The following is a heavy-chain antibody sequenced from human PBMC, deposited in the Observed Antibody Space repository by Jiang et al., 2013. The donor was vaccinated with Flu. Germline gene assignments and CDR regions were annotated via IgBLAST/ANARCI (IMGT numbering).Heavy chain of an antibody. J-gene: IGHJ1*01. CDR1: GDSVSSSTSA. CDR3: ARDLFGDNGYFHH. V-gene: IGHV6-1*01. CDR2: TYYRSKWYN. D-gene: IGHD4-17*01. Sequence: LVKPSQTLSLTCAVTGDSVSSSTSAWNWIRQSPSRGLEWLGRTYYRSKWYNDYAVSVEGRISINGDTYRNQFSLQLNSVTPDDTAVYFCARDLFGDNGYFHHWGQGTLVTVSS.